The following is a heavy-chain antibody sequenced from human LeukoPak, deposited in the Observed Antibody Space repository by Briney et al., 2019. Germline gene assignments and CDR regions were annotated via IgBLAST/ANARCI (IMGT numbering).Heavy chain of an antibody. D-gene: IGHD4-17*01. CDR2: INPNSGDT. Sequence: ASVKVSGKASGYTFTGFYIHWVRQAPGQGPEWMGWINPNSGDTNYAQKFQGRVTMTRDTSTSTVYMDLSSLRSEDTAVYYCARDRHYGDYFFDYWGQGTLVTVSS. V-gene: IGHV1-2*02. CDR3: ARDRHYGDYFFDY. CDR1: GYTFTGFY. J-gene: IGHJ4*02.